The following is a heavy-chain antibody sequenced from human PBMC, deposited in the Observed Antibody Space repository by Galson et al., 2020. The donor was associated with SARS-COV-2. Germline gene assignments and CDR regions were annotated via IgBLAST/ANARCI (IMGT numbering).Heavy chain of an antibody. CDR3: AAESPESDYDFWSGYFFGASYYYGMDV. V-gene: IGHV1-58*01. CDR1: RFTFTSSA. J-gene: IGHJ6*02. CDR2: IVVASGTT. D-gene: IGHD3-3*01. Sequence: SVKVSCKASRFTFTSSAVQWVRQARGQRLEWIGWIVVASGTTNYAQKFQERVTITRDMSTSTAYMELSSLRSEDTAVYYCAAESPESDYDFWSGYFFGASYYYGMDVWGQGTTVTVSS.